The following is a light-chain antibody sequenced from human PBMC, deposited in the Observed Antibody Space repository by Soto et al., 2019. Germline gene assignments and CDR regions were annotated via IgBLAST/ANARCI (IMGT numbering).Light chain of an antibody. Sequence: EIVLTQSPGTLSLSPGERATLSCRASQSVASNYLAWYQQKPGQAPRLLIYGAASRATGIPDRFSGSGSGTHFTLTISRLEPEDFAVYYCQQYTTSPYAFGQGTKLEI. J-gene: IGKJ2*01. CDR3: QQYTTSPYA. CDR1: QSVASNY. V-gene: IGKV3-20*01. CDR2: GAA.